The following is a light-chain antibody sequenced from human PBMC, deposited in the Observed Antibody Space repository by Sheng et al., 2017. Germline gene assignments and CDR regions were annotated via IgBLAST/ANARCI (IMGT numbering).Light chain of an antibody. V-gene: IGKV1-39*01. J-gene: IGKJ5*01. CDR2: TAS. Sequence: DLQMTQSPSSLSASVGDRVTIACRASQSISTSLNWYQQKPGRAPRLLIHTASSLHAGVPSRFSGSGSGTEFTLSISSLQPEDVATYYCQQTYGNVITFGQGTRLDIK. CDR3: QQTYGNVIT. CDR1: QSISTS.